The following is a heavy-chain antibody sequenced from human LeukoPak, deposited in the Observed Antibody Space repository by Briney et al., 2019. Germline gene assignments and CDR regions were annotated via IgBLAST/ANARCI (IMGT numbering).Heavy chain of an antibody. CDR3: SRRFCTNGVCYHARGAFDI. D-gene: IGHD2-8*01. J-gene: IGHJ3*02. CDR2: IIPIFGTT. Sequence: ASVKVSCKASGGTFSSYAISWVRQAPGQGLEWMGGIIPIFGTTNYAQKLQGRVTITADKSTSTAYMALSSLRSEDTAVYYCSRRFCTNGVCYHARGAFDIWGQGTMVTVSS. CDR1: GGTFSSYA. V-gene: IGHV1-69*06.